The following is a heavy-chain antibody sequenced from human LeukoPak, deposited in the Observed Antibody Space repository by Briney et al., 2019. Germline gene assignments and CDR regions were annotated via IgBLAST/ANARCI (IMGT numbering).Heavy chain of an antibody. Sequence: GGSLRLSCAASGFTVSSNYMSWVRQAPGKGLEWVSVIYSGGSTYYADSVKGRFTISRDNSKNTLYLQMNSLRAEDTAVYYCATPLDYYDRSDSHQGGDWGQGTLVTVSS. CDR1: GFTVSSNY. D-gene: IGHD3-22*01. CDR3: ATPLDYYDRSDSHQGGD. V-gene: IGHV3-53*01. CDR2: IYSGGST. J-gene: IGHJ4*02.